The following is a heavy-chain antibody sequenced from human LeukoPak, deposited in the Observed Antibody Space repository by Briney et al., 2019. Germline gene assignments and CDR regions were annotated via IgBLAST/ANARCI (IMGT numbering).Heavy chain of an antibody. J-gene: IGHJ6*03. CDR1: GYTFTDDY. CDR3: ARVLSVATTSMDDSYYYYIDV. V-gene: IGHV1-2*02. Sequence: ASVKVSCKASGYTFTDDYIHWVRQAPGQGLEWMGWIHPNSGGTNYAQNFQGRVTLTRETSISTAYMELSRLRSDDTAVYYCARVLSVATTSMDDSYYYYIDVWGIGTTVTVSS. D-gene: IGHD2-15*01. CDR2: IHPNSGGT.